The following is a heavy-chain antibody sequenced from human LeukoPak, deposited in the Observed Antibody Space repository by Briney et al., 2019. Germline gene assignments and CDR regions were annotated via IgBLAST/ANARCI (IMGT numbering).Heavy chain of an antibody. D-gene: IGHD4-17*01. Sequence: SGTLSLTCAVYGGSFSGYYWSWIRQPPGKGLEWIGEINHSGSTNYNPSLKSRVTISVDTSKNQFSLKLSSVTAADTAVYYCARDSVTNPTDAFDIWGQGTMVTVSS. CDR3: ARDSVTNPTDAFDI. V-gene: IGHV4-34*01. CDR1: GGSFSGYY. J-gene: IGHJ3*02. CDR2: INHSGST.